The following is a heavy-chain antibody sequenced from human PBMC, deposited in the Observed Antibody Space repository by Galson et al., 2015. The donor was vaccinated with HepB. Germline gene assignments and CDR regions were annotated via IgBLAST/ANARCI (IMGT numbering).Heavy chain of an antibody. V-gene: IGHV3-23*01. D-gene: IGHD3-22*01. CDR1: GFTFSSYP. CDR2: ISGSGGST. Sequence: SLRLSCAASGFTFSSYPMSWVRQAPGKGLKWVSGISGSGGSTYYADSVKGRFTISRDNSKNTLYLQMNSLRAEDTASYYCATRNYDSSGYYYGSYYFDYWGQGTLVTVSS. J-gene: IGHJ4*02. CDR3: ATRNYDSSGYYYGSYYFDY.